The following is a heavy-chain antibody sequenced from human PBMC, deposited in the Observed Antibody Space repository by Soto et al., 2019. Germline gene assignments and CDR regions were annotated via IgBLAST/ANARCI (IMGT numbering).Heavy chain of an antibody. CDR3: ATEGPYYDILTGYPY. D-gene: IGHD3-9*01. Sequence: ASVKVXCKVSGYTLTELSMHWVRQAPGKGLEWMGGFDPEDGETIYAQKFQGRVTMTEDTSTDTAYMELSSLRSEDTAVYYCATEGPYYDILTGYPYWGQGTLVTVSS. V-gene: IGHV1-24*01. CDR2: FDPEDGET. CDR1: GYTLTELS. J-gene: IGHJ4*02.